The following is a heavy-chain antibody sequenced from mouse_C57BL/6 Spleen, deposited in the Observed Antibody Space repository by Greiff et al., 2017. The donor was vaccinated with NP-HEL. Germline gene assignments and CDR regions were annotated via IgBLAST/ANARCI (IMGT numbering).Heavy chain of an antibody. J-gene: IGHJ4*01. CDR3: ARDSSGYAMYY. CDR1: GFTFSSYA. Sequence: DVHLVESGGGLVKPGGSLKLSCAASGFTFSSYAMSWVRQTPEKRLEWVATISDGGSYTYYPDNVKGRFTISRDNAKNNLYLQMSHLKSEDTAMYYCARDSSGYAMYYWGQGTSVTVSS. D-gene: IGHD3-2*02. CDR2: ISDGGSYT. V-gene: IGHV5-4*01.